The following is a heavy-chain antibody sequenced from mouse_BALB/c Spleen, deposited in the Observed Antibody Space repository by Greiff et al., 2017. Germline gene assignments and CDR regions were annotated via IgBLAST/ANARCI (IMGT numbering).Heavy chain of an antibody. CDR2: IYPGGGYT. Sequence: QVQLKQSGAELVRPGTSVKISCKASGYTFTNYWLGWVKQRPGHGLEWIGDIYPGGGYTNYNEKFKGKATLTADTSSSTAYMQLSSLTSEDSAVYFCARRVLRYYFDYWGQGTTLTVSS. J-gene: IGHJ2*01. CDR1: GYTFTNYW. V-gene: IGHV1-63*02. CDR3: ARRVLRYYFDY. D-gene: IGHD1-1*01.